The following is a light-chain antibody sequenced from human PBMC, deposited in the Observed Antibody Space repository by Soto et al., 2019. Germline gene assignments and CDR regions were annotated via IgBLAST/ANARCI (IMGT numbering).Light chain of an antibody. V-gene: IGKV1-8*01. CDR1: QGISSY. CDR3: QQSYSTPIT. Sequence: ALRMTQSPSSLSASTGDRLTITCRASQGISSYLAWYQQKPGKXPKXXIYAASTLQSGVPSRFSGSGSGTDLTITISSLQPEDFETYYCQQSYSTPITFGQGTRLEIK. CDR2: AAS. J-gene: IGKJ5*01.